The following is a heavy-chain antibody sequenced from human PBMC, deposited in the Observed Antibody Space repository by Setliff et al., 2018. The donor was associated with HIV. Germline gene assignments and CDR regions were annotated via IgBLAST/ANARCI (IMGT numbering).Heavy chain of an antibody. V-gene: IGHV1-18*01. CDR1: GYTFTSYG. CDR3: ARGAYDSTDTYYYYGMDV. J-gene: IGHJ6*02. Sequence: GESLKISCKASGYTFTSYGISWVRQAPGQGLEWMGWISRYSGNTLYAQKFQGRVTMTTDTSTGTAYMELRSLRSDDTAVYYCARGAYDSTDTYYYYGMDVWGQGTSVTVSS. D-gene: IGHD3-22*01. CDR2: ISRYSGNT.